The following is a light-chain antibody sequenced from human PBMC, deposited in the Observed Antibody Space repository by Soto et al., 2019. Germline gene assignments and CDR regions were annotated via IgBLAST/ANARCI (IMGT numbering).Light chain of an antibody. Sequence: SYELTQPPSVSVSPGQTASITCSGDKLGDKYACWYQQKPRQSPVLVIYKDSKRPSGIPERFSGSNSGNTATLTISGTQAMDEADYCCQAWYSSSNVFGTGTKLTVL. CDR1: KLGDKY. J-gene: IGLJ1*01. V-gene: IGLV3-1*01. CDR2: KDS. CDR3: QAWYSSSNV.